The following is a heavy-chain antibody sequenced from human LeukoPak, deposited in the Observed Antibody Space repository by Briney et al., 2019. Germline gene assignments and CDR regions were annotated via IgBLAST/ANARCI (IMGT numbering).Heavy chain of an antibody. CDR1: GYSFTSYG. J-gene: IGHJ4*02. Sequence: ASVKVSCTASGYSFTSYGITWVRQAPGQGLEWMGWISTYDGNANYAQKLQGRVTMTTDTSTITAYMELRSLRSDDTAVYYCARAPSGFTYGPGDHWGQGTLVTVSS. CDR3: ARAPSGFTYGPGDH. V-gene: IGHV1-18*01. CDR2: ISTYDGNA. D-gene: IGHD5-18*01.